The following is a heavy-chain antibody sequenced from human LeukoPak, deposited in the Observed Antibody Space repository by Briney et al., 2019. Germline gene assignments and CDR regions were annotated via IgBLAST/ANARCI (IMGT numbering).Heavy chain of an antibody. V-gene: IGHV4-38-2*02. CDR1: GYSISSGYF. Sequence: SETLSLTCTVSGYSISSGYFWGWIRQPPGKGLEWIGSIYHSGNTYYNPSLKSRVTISVDTSKNQFSLKLSSVTAADTAVYYCARDGGPELPLGWFDPWGQGTLVIVSS. J-gene: IGHJ5*02. CDR2: IYHSGNT. D-gene: IGHD1-7*01. CDR3: ARDGGPELPLGWFDP.